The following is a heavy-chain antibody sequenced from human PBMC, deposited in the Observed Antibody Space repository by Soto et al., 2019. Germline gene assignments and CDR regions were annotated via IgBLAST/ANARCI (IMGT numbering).Heavy chain of an antibody. J-gene: IGHJ6*02. CDR2: INAGNGNT. Sequence: ASVKVSCTASGYTFTSYAMHWVRQAPGQRLEWMGWINAGNGNTKYSQKFQGRVTITRDTSASTAYMELSSLRSEDTAVYYCARDLSYGDYLYNYYYGMDVWGQGTTVTVSS. CDR1: GYTFTSYA. V-gene: IGHV1-3*01. D-gene: IGHD4-17*01. CDR3: ARDLSYGDYLYNYYYGMDV.